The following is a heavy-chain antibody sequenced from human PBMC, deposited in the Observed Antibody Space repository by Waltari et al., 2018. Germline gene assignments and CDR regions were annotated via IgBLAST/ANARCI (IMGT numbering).Heavy chain of an antibody. V-gene: IGHV4-61*02. CDR2: IYTSGST. CDR1: GASISSSNY. CDR3: ARELGN. J-gene: IGHJ4*02. Sequence: QVQLQESGPGLVKPSQTLSLTCAVSGASISSSNYWTGIRQPAGKGLEWIGLIYTSGSTNYNPPLKSRVTISVDASKNQFSLKLSSVTAADTAVYYCARELGNWGQGTLVTVSA.